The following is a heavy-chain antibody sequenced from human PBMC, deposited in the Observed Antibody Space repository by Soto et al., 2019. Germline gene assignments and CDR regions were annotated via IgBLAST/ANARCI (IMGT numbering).Heavy chain of an antibody. D-gene: IGHD5-12*01. J-gene: IGHJ4*02. V-gene: IGHV3-7*01. CDR3: VRGNTGYGNFDS. CDR2: INQDVSTT. CDR1: GFTFSSYW. Sequence: GGSLRLSCGVSGFTFSSYWMSWVRQAPGKELEWVATINQDVSTTYYADSVKGRFTISRDNAKSTLYLQMNSLRDEDTAVYYCVRGNTGYGNFDSWGQGTLVTVSS.